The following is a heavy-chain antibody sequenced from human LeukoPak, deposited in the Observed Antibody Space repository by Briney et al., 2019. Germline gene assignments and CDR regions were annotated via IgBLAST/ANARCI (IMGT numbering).Heavy chain of an antibody. J-gene: IGHJ3*02. CDR3: ARETSCAFDI. CDR2: IYHSGST. V-gene: IGHV4-30-2*01. CDR1: GGSISSGGHS. Sequence: PSQTLSLTCAVSGGSISSGGHSWSWVRQPPGKGLEWIGYIYHSGSTYYNPSLKSRVTISVDRSKNQFSLKLSSVTAADTAVYYCARETSCAFDIWGQGTMVTVSS.